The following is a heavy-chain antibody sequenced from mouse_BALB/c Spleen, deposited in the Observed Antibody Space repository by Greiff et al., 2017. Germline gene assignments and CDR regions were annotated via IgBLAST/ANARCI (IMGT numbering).Heavy chain of an antibody. J-gene: IGHJ2*01. CDR2: ISYSGST. CDR3: ARLYYGSSQYYFDY. D-gene: IGHD1-1*01. Sequence: VQLKESGPSLVKPSQTLSLTCSVTGDSITSGYWNWIRKFPGNKLEYMGYISYSGSTYYNPSLKSRISITRDTSKNQYYLQLNSVTTEDTATYYCARLYYGSSQYYFDYWGQGTTLTVSS. CDR1: GDSITSGY. V-gene: IGHV3-8*02.